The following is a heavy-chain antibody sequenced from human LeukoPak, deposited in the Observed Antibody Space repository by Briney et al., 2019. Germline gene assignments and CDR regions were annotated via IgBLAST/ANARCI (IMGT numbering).Heavy chain of an antibody. CDR1: GFAFGDYA. CDR2: IRGKAYGATT. CDR3: TRVTRTLVRSPDVIYDV. J-gene: IGHJ3*01. D-gene: IGHD3-10*01. V-gene: IGHV3-49*03. Sequence: GRSLRLSCIASGFAFGDYAMGWFRQAPGKGLEWVSYIRGKAYGATTEYAPSVRGRFAISRDDSRSITYLQMNSLKTEDTAMYYCTRVTRTLVRSPDVIYDVWGQGTMVTVSS.